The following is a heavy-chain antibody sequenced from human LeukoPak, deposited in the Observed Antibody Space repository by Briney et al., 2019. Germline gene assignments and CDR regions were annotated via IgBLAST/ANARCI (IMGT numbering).Heavy chain of an antibody. CDR2: ISGSGGDT. J-gene: IGHJ4*02. CDR1: GFTFSNFL. V-gene: IGHV3-23*01. D-gene: IGHD1-26*01. Sequence: HPGGSLRLSCAASGFTFSNFLMTWVRQAPGKGPGWVSAISGSGGDTYYADSVKGRFTISRDNSKNTLYLQMNSLRAEDTAVYYCAKKGATTGDFDYWGQGTLVTVSS. CDR3: AKKGATTGDFDY.